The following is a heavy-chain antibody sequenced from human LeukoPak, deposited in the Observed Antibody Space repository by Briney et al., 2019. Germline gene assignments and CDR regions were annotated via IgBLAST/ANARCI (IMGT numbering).Heavy chain of an antibody. J-gene: IGHJ4*02. CDR1: GFTFSSYA. CDR2: ISGSGGST. D-gene: IGHD2-2*02. V-gene: IGHV3-23*01. CDR3: AKDIVVVPAAIPGD. Sequence: QSGGSLRLSCAASGFTFSSYAMSWVRQAPGKGLEWVLGISGSGGSTYYADSVKGRFTISRDNSKNTLYLQMNSLRAEDTAVYYCAKDIVVVPAAIPGDWGQGTLVTVSS.